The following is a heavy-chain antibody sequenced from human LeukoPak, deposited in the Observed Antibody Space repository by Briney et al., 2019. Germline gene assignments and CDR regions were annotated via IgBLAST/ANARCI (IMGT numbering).Heavy chain of an antibody. D-gene: IGHD2-2*01. CDR1: GGSISSYY. CDR3: ARDKGGYVGY. Sequence: SETLSLTCTVSGGSISSYYWSWIRQPPGKGLEWIGYIHYSGSTNYNPSLKSRVTISVDTSKNQFSLKLSSVTAADTAVYYCARDKGGYVGYWGQGTLVTVSS. V-gene: IGHV4-59*12. CDR2: IHYSGST. J-gene: IGHJ4*02.